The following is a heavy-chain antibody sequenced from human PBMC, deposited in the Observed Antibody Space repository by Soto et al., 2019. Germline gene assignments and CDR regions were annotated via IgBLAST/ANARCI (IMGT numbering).Heavy chain of an antibody. CDR1: GGSFSGYQ. V-gene: IGHV4-34*02. J-gene: IGHJ6*03. CDR2: INDSGDI. D-gene: IGHD3-10*01. Sequence: QVQLQQWGAGLLKPSETLSLTCAVYGGSFSGYQWSWIRQTPGKGLEWIGGINDSGDINYNPSLKSRVAILVDAAKKQISLKLSSVTAADTAVYYCARGLILSFGELSRRGGYYYYMDVWGKGTTVTVSS. CDR3: ARGLILSFGELSRRGGYYYYMDV.